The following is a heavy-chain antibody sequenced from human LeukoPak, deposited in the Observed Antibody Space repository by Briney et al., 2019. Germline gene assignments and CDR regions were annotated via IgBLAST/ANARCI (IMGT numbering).Heavy chain of an antibody. J-gene: IGHJ6*03. V-gene: IGHV3-30*02. D-gene: IGHD5-18*01. CDR2: IRNDGSNK. CDR1: GFTFSSYG. CDR3: ARGTYSFSSTSYYLYYMDV. Sequence: GGSLRLSCAASGFTFSSYGMHWVRQAPGKGLEWVAFIRNDGSNKYYADSVKGRFTISRDNSKNTLYLQMNSLRAEDTALYFCARGTYSFSSTSYYLYYMDVWGRGTTVTVSS.